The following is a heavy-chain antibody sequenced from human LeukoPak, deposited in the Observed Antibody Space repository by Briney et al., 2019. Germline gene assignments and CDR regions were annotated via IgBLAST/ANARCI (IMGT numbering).Heavy chain of an antibody. D-gene: IGHD3-3*01. CDR2: ISGRSSYM. CDR1: GFTFSTYS. V-gene: IGHV3-21*01. CDR3: ARGPYDFWSGYEFYFDY. Sequence: PGGSLRLSCAASGFTFSTYSMSWVRRAPGKGLEWVSSISGRSSYMYYADSVKGRFTISRDSAKNSLYLQMNSLRAEDTAVYYCARGPYDFWSGYEFYFDYWGQGTLVTVSS. J-gene: IGHJ4*02.